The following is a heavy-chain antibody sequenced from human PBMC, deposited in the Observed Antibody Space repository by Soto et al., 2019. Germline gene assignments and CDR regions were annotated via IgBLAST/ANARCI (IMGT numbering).Heavy chain of an antibody. V-gene: IGHV3-23*01. D-gene: IGHD2-8*01. CDR1: GFTCSSYP. CDR2: ISGSGGST. CDR3: AKAGYCTNGVCNYLDS. J-gene: IGHJ4*02. Sequence: GSLSLSCAASGFTCSSYPMSWVRQPPGKGLEWVSAISGSGGSTYDADSVKGRFTISRDNSKNTLYLQMNSLRAEETAVYYFAKAGYCTNGVCNYLDSWGKGTRVTVSS.